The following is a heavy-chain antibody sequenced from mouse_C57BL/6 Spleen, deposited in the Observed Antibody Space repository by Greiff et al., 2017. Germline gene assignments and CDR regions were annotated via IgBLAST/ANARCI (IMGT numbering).Heavy chain of an antibody. J-gene: IGHJ4*01. CDR3: ALLTGTYYYAMDY. CDR2: IDPANGNT. D-gene: IGHD4-1*01. Sequence: VQLKESVAELVRPGASVKLSCTASGFNIKNTYMHWVKQRPEQGLEWIGRIDPANGNTKYAPKFQGKATITADTSSNTAYLQLSSLTSEDTAIYYCALLTGTYYYAMDYWGQGTSVTVSS. CDR1: GFNIKNTY. V-gene: IGHV14-3*01.